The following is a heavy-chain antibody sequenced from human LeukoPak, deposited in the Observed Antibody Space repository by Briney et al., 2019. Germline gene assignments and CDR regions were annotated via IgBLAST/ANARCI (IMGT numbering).Heavy chain of an antibody. CDR2: FDPEDGET. J-gene: IGHJ4*02. Sequence: ASVKVSCKVSGYTLTELSMHWVRQAPGKGLEWMGGFDPEDGETIYAQKFQGRVTVTEDTSTDTAYMELSSLRSEDTAVYYCATSYYYDSSGYYSSYFDYWGQGTLVTVSS. CDR1: GYTLTELS. V-gene: IGHV1-24*01. D-gene: IGHD3-22*01. CDR3: ATSYYYDSSGYYSSYFDY.